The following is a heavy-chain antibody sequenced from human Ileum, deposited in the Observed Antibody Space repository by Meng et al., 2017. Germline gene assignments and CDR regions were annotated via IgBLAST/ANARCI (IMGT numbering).Heavy chain of an antibody. J-gene: IGHJ4*02. CDR3: ATGGY. CDR2: IKQDGSEK. CDR1: GFPMNTYW. V-gene: IGHV3-7*01. D-gene: IGHD3-16*01. Sequence: GGSLRLSCEASGFPMNTYWMHWVRQAAGKGMEWVAKIKQDGSEKYYVDSVKGRFTITRDNAKSSVYLQMNTLRVEDTAIYYCATGGYWGQGTLVTVSS.